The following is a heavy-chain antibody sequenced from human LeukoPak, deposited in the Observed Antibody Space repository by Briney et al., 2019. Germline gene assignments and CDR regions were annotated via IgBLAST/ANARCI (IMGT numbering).Heavy chain of an antibody. J-gene: IGHJ5*02. D-gene: IGHD2/OR15-2a*01. Sequence: SETLSLTCTVSGGSISSYYWSWIRQPPGKGLEWIGYIYYSGSTNHNPSLKSRVTISVDTSKNQFSLKLSSVTAADTAVYYCARHVKGSTHGFDPWAREPWSPSPQ. CDR1: GGSISSYY. CDR3: ARHVKGSTHGFDP. CDR2: IYYSGST. V-gene: IGHV4-59*08.